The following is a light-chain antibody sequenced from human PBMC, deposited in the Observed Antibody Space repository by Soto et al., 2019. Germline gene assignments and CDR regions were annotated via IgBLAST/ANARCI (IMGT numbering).Light chain of an antibody. V-gene: IGKV1-5*03. J-gene: IGKJ4*01. Sequence: DNKMSQSPSTLPANMGDRVTITCRANQSISTWLAWYQQKPGKAPNLLIYKASRLETGVPSRFSGSGSGTEFTLTISSLQSDDFATYYCQQANSFPLPFGGGANVDIK. CDR3: QQANSFPLP. CDR1: QSISTW. CDR2: KAS.